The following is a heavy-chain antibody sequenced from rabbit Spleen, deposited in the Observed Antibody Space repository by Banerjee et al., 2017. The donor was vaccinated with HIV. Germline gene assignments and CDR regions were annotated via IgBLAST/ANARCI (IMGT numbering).Heavy chain of an antibody. J-gene: IGHJ4*01. V-gene: IGHV1S45*01. D-gene: IGHD2-1*01. CDR2: IYAGSSGNT. Sequence: QEQLEESGGRLVQPGGSLTLSCKASGFTLSNFWLNWVRQAPGKGLEWIACIYAGSSGNTYYASWAKGRFTISKTSSTTMTLQMTTLTAADTATYFCARGSAAMTMVVIGFYLSLWGQGTLVTVS. CDR3: ARGSAAMTMVVIGFYLSL. CDR1: GFTLSNFW.